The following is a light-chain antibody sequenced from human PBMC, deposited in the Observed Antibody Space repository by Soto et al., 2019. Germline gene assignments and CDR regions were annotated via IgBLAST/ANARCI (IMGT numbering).Light chain of an antibody. Sequence: DIQMTQSPSSLSASVGDRVTITCRASQSISSYLNWYQQKPGKAPKHLIYAASSLQSGLPSRFSGSGSGTDFTLTISSLQPEDFATYYCQQSYSTPPAFGQGTKLEIK. CDR1: QSISSY. CDR2: AAS. CDR3: QQSYSTPPA. J-gene: IGKJ2*01. V-gene: IGKV1-39*01.